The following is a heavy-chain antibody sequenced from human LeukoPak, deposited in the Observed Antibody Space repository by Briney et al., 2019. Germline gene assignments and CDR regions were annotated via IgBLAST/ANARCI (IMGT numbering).Heavy chain of an antibody. D-gene: IGHD2-15*01. V-gene: IGHV1-69*13. CDR1: GGTFSSYA. CDR2: IIPIFGTA. CDR3: ARALPRDIVVVVAATLGIGFDP. Sequence: SVKVSCKASGGTFSSYAISWVRQAPGQGLEWMGGIIPIFGTANYAQKFQGRVTITADESTSTAYMELSSLRSEDTAVYYCARALPRDIVVVVAATLGIGFDPWGQGTLVTVSS. J-gene: IGHJ5*02.